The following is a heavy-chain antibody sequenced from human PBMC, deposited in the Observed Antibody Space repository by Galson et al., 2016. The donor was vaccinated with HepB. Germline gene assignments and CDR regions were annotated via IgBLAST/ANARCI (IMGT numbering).Heavy chain of an antibody. D-gene: IGHD3-10*01. CDR3: ARAVMLGRGMDV. CDR1: GDSVYNNGAA. J-gene: IGHJ6*02. Sequence: ISGDSVYNNGAAWVWIRQSPSRGLEWLGRTFYRSTWENHYAGSVRNRITISPDTSRNQFSLQLNSVTPEDTAVYYCARAVMLGRGMDVWGQGTTVTVSS. CDR2: TFYRSTWEN. V-gene: IGHV6-1*01.